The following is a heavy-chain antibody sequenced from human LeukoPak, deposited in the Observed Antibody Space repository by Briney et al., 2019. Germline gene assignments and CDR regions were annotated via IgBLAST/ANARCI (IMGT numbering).Heavy chain of an antibody. V-gene: IGHV3-48*03. CDR2: ISSSGSTI. J-gene: IGHJ4*02. CDR1: GFTFSNYE. Sequence: GGSLRLSCAASGFTFSNYEMNWVRQAPGKGLEWVSYISSSGSTIYYADSVKGRFTISRDNAKNSLYLQMNSLRAEDTAVYYCAKEKTLRVFDYWGQGTLVTVSS. D-gene: IGHD4-17*01. CDR3: AKEKTLRVFDY.